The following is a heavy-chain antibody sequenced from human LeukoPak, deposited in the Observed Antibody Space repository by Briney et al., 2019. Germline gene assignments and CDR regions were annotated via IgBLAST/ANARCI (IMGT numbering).Heavy chain of an antibody. CDR1: GFTFSSYA. Sequence: PGGSLRLSCAASGFTFSSYAMSWVRQAPGEGLEWVSGISAGGDTTSTADSVRGRFTISRDNSNNTLYLQMNTLTAEDTAVYYCAAISYSGSWPVGYWGQGILVTVTA. J-gene: IGHJ4*02. CDR2: ISAGGDTT. CDR3: AAISYSGSWPVGY. D-gene: IGHD6-25*01. V-gene: IGHV3-23*01.